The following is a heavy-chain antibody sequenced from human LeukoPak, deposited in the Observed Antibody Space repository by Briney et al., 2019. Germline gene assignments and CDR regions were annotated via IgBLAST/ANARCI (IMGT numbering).Heavy chain of an antibody. CDR1: GFTFSSYG. Sequence: GGSLRLSCAASGFTFSSYGMHWVRQAPGKGLEWVAFIRYDGSNKYYADSVKGRFTISRDNSKNTLYLQMNSLRTEDTAVYYCARAPQWELLGLFVYWGQGTLVTVSS. J-gene: IGHJ4*02. CDR3: ARAPQWELLGLFVY. CDR2: IRYDGSNK. V-gene: IGHV3-30*02. D-gene: IGHD1-26*01.